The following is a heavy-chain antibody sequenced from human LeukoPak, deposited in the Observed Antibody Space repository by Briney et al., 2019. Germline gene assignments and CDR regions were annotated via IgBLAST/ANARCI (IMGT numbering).Heavy chain of an antibody. D-gene: IGHD2-21*01. CDR3: AREASGLLLD. Sequence: PSKTLSLTCTVSGVSISSYYWSWIRQFSGKELEWIGRMNSSGNTDSNPSLQGRVTMSLDTSRSQRTLKVTSATAAHRAIYFCAREASGLLLDWGQGVLVTVSP. V-gene: IGHV4-4*07. CDR1: GVSISSYY. J-gene: IGHJ4*02. CDR2: MNSSGNT.